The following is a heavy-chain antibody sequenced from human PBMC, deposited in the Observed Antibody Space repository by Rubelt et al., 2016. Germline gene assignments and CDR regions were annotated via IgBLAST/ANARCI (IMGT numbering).Heavy chain of an antibody. Sequence: GFTFSSCHMHWVRQAPGKGLEWVALISYDGRNKHYADSVKGRFTISRDNSKNTLDLQMNSLTSEDTAVYYCAREAAGQDFDCWGQGTLVTVSS. CDR1: GFTFSSCH. CDR3: AREAAGQDFDC. D-gene: IGHD6-13*01. V-gene: IGHV3-30*03. J-gene: IGHJ4*02. CDR2: ISYDGRNK.